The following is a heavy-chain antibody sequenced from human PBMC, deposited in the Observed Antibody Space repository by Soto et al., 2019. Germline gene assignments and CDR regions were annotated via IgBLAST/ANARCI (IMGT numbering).Heavy chain of an antibody. D-gene: IGHD6-13*01. J-gene: IGHJ5*02. CDR3: ARVKQQQLAPNWFDP. V-gene: IGHV3-53*01. CDR1: GFTFDSPY. Sequence: GGSLRLSCAASGFTFDSPYSHGMSRVRQAPGKGLEWVSVIYSGGSTYYADSVKGRFTISRDNSKNTLYLQMNSLRAEDTAVYYCARVKQQQLAPNWFDPWGQGTLVTVSS. CDR2: IYSGGST.